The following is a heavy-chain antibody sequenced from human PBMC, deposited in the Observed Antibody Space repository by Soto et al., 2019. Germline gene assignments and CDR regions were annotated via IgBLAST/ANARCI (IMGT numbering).Heavy chain of an antibody. CDR1: GFTFSSYA. Sequence: EVQLLESGGGLVQPGGSLRLSCAASGFTFSSYAMSWVRQAPGKGLEWVSAISGSGGSTYYADSVKGRFTISRDKSKNTLYLQMNSLRAEDTAVYYCAKDLGRYFDWSHGGWGQGTLVTVSS. CDR2: ISGSGGST. J-gene: IGHJ4*02. D-gene: IGHD3-9*01. V-gene: IGHV3-23*01. CDR3: AKDLGRYFDWSHGG.